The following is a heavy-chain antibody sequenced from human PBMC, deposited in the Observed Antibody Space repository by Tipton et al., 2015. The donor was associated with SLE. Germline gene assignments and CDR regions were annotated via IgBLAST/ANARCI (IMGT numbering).Heavy chain of an antibody. CDR2: IYYSGST. CDR3: ARRRYFDY. Sequence: TLSLTCTVSGGSISSHYWSWIRQPPGKGLEWIGYIYYSGSTNYNPSLKSRVTISVDTSKNQFSLKLSSVTAADTAVYYCARRRYFDYWGQGTLVTVSS. CDR1: GGSISSHY. J-gene: IGHJ4*02. D-gene: IGHD1-14*01. V-gene: IGHV4-59*08.